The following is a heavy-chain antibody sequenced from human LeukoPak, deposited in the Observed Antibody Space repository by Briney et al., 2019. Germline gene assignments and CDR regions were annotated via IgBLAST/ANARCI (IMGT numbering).Heavy chain of an antibody. Sequence: SETLSLTCTVSGGSISSYYWSWIRQPPGKGLEWIGYMYYSGSTNYNPSLKSRVTISVHTSKNQFSLKLSSVTAADTAVYYCARDRGSSWFHWFDPWGQGTLVTVSS. D-gene: IGHD6-13*01. CDR1: GGSISSYY. CDR3: ARDRGSSWFHWFDP. J-gene: IGHJ5*02. CDR2: MYYSGST. V-gene: IGHV4-59*01.